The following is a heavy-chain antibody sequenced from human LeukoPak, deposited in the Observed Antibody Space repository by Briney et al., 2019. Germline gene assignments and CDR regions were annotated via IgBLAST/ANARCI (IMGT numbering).Heavy chain of an antibody. V-gene: IGHV7-4-1*02. CDR2: INTNTGNP. Sequence: GASVKVSCKASGYTFTSYAMNWVRQAPGQGLEWMGWINTNTGNPTYAQGFTGRFVFSLDTSVSTAYLQISSLKAEDTAVYYCARDKSYDYYYYYYMDVWGKGTTVTVSS. D-gene: IGHD1-26*01. J-gene: IGHJ6*03. CDR3: ARDKSYDYYYYYYMDV. CDR1: GYTFTSYA.